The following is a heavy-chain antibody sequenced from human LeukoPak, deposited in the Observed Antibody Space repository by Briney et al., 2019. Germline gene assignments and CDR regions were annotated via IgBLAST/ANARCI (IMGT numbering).Heavy chain of an antibody. D-gene: IGHD6-19*01. CDR3: AKDRGIAVAVYYFDY. CDR2: ISGSGGST. V-gene: IGHV3-23*01. J-gene: IGHJ4*02. Sequence: GGSLRLSCAASRFTFSSYAMSWVRHAPGTGLEWVSAISGSGGSTYYADSVKGRFTISRDNSKNTLYVQMNSLRAEDTAVYYCAKDRGIAVAVYYFDYWGQGTLVTVSS. CDR1: RFTFSSYA.